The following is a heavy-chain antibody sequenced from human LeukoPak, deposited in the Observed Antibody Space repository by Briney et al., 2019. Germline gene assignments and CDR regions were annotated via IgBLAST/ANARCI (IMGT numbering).Heavy chain of an antibody. J-gene: IGHJ4*02. D-gene: IGHD2-15*01. CDR2: IFYSGNT. V-gene: IGHV4-39*01. CDR1: GGSISSSSYY. Sequence: PSETLSLTCTVSGGSISSSSYYWGWIRQPPGKGLEWIGSIFYSGNTYYNPSLRSRVTISVDTSKNQFSLKLSSVTAADTAVYYCARPGYCSGGSCYNYFDYWGRGNLVTVSS. CDR3: ARPGYCSGGSCYNYFDY.